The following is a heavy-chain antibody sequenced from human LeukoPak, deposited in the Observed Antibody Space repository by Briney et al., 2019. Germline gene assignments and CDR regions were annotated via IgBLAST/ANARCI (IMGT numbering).Heavy chain of an antibody. CDR3: ARGRGTIYMFDY. V-gene: IGHV3-48*02. CDR1: GFTFSDYA. D-gene: IGHD2/OR15-2a*01. J-gene: IGHJ4*02. Sequence: PGGSLRLSCAGSGFTFSDYAINWVRQAPGKGLEWVSYISSTSNTIFYADSVKGRFTISRDNAKNSLYLQMSSLRDEDTAVYYCARGRGTIYMFDYWGQGTLVTVSS. CDR2: ISSTSNTI.